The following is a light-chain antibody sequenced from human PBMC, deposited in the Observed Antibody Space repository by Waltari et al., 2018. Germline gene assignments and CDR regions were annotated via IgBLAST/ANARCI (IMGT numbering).Light chain of an antibody. CDR3: QQRSNWPPGLT. Sequence: VLTQSPATLSLSPGERATLSCRASQSVSSYLAWYQQKPGQAPRLLIFDASNRATGIPARFSGSGSGTDFTLTICSLEPEDFAVYYCQQRSNWPPGLTFGGGTKVEIK. CDR2: DAS. J-gene: IGKJ4*01. CDR1: QSVSSY. V-gene: IGKV3-11*01.